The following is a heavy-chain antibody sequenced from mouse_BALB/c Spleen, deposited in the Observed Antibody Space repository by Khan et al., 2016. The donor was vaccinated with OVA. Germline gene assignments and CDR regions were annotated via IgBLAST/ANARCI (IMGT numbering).Heavy chain of an antibody. J-gene: IGHJ2*01. CDR1: GYTFTDYN. Sequence: VQLKQSGPELVKPGASVKIPCKASGYTFTDYNMDWVKQSHGKSLEWIGDINPNNGDTFYNQKFKGKATLTVDKSSSTAFIELRSLTSEDTAVYYCARTGYGSLGYWGQGTTLTVSS. CDR3: ARTGYGSLGY. V-gene: IGHV1-18*01. D-gene: IGHD1-1*01. CDR2: INPNNGDT.